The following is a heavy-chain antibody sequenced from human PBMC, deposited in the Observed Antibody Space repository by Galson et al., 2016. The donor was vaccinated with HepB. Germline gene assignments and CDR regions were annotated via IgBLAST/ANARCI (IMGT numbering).Heavy chain of an antibody. CDR3: ARGVGFGDYTFDV. CDR1: GFTFSGYG. CDR2: IRSDGSIT. V-gene: IGHV3-33*01. D-gene: IGHD4-17*01. Sequence: SLRLSCAASGFTFSGYGMNWVRQAPGKGLEWVALIRSDGSITYYGDSVKGRFTISRDNSKNTLHLQRNDLRAEDTAVNYCARGVGFGDYTFDVWGQGTMVIVSS. J-gene: IGHJ3*01.